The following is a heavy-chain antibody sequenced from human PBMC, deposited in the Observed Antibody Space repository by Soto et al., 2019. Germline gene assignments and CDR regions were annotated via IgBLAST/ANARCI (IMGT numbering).Heavy chain of an antibody. CDR3: TRDRGDYYYYYYMDV. CDR1: GFTFGDYA. V-gene: IGHV3-49*03. Sequence: GGSLRLSCTASGFTFGDYAMSWFRQAPGKGLEWVGFIRSKAYGGTTEYAASVKGRFTISRDDSKSIAYLQMNGLKTEDTAVYYCTRDRGDYYYYYYMDVWGKGTTVTVSS. D-gene: IGHD3-10*01. J-gene: IGHJ6*03. CDR2: IRSKAYGGTT.